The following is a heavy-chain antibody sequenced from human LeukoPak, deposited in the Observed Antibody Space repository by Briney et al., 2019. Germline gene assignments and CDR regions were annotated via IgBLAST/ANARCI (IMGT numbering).Heavy chain of an antibody. J-gene: IGHJ3*02. CDR3: AREGYTSIVGALDAFYI. CDR2: IKQDGSEK. CDR1: GFTFSSYS. Sequence: GGSLRLSWAASGFTFSSYSMDWVRQAPGKGLEGVATIKQDGSEKYYMDSVKGRFTISRDNVKNSLYLQMNSLRAEDTAVYYCAREGYTSIVGALDAFYIWGQGTMVTVSS. V-gene: IGHV3-7*01. D-gene: IGHD1-26*01.